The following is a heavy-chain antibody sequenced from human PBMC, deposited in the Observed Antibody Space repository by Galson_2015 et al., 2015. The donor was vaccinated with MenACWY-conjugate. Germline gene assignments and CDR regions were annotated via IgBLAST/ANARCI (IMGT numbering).Heavy chain of an antibody. CDR3: TKYYDSSAYYYLDY. Sequence: ISGRDSSTYYADSVKGRLTISRNNSKNTLFLQMNSLRAEDTAVYYCTKYYDSSAYYYLDYWGQGTRVTVSS. V-gene: IGHV3-23*01. J-gene: IGHJ4*02. D-gene: IGHD3-22*01. CDR2: ISGRDSST.